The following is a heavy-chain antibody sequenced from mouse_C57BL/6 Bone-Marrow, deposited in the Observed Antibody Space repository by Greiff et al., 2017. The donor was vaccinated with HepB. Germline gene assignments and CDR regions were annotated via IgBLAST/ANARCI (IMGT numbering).Heavy chain of an antibody. CDR1: GYTFTSYG. CDR3: AEAYYGSDY. Sequence: QVHVKQSGAELARPGASVKLSCKASGYTFTSYGISWVKQRTGQGLEWIGEIYPRSGNTYYNEKFKGKATLTADKSSSTAYMELRSLTSEDSAVYFCAEAYYGSDYWGQGTTLTVSS. V-gene: IGHV1-81*01. CDR2: IYPRSGNT. D-gene: IGHD1-1*01. J-gene: IGHJ2*01.